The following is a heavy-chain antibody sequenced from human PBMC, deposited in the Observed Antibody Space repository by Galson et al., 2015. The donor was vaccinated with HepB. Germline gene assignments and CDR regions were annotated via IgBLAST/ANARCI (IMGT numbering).Heavy chain of an antibody. CDR1: GFAFEHLW. CDR3: VRDVPTAFLDY. V-gene: IGHV3-74*03. J-gene: IGHJ4*02. D-gene: IGHD4-11*01. CDR2: ITSDESDT. Sequence: SLRLSCAASGFAFEHLWMHWVRQVPGKGLVWVSRITSDESDTKYADFVEGRFTVSRDNAKNTLFLQMNSLRPEDTAIYYCVRDVPTAFLDYWGQGTQVTVSS.